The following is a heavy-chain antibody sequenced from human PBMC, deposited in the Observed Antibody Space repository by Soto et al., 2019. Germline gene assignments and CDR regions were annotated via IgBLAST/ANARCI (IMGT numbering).Heavy chain of an antibody. D-gene: IGHD3-22*01. Sequence: ESGGGVVQPGRSLRLSCAASGFTFSSYGMHWVRQAPGKGLEWVAVIWYDGSNKYYADSVKGRFTISRDNSKNTLYLQMNSLRAEDTAVYYCARDGSLIDSSGYYYVGWYFDLWGRAPWSLSPQ. CDR1: GFTFSSYG. CDR3: ARDGSLIDSSGYYYVGWYFDL. J-gene: IGHJ2*01. CDR2: IWYDGSNK. V-gene: IGHV3-33*01.